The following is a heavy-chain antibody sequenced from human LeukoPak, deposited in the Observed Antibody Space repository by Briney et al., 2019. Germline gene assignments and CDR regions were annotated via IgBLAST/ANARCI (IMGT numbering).Heavy chain of an antibody. CDR3: AKRARDPDAFDI. CDR2: ISGSGGST. V-gene: IGHV3-23*01. J-gene: IGHJ3*02. Sequence: PGGSLRLSCAASGFSFSGYGMNWVRQAPGKGLEWVSAISGSGGSTYYADSVKGRFTISRDNSKNTLYLQMNSLRAEDTAVYYCAKRARDPDAFDIWGQGTMVAVSS. D-gene: IGHD5-24*01. CDR1: GFSFSGYG.